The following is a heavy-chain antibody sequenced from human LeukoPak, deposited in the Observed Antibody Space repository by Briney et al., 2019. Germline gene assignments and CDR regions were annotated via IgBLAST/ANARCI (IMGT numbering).Heavy chain of an antibody. Sequence: TLSXXCXVSGGSISSSNWWSWVRPPPGKGLEWMGEIYHSGSTNYNPSLKRRVTISGDKAKNKLYMKLSSVTAADTAVYYCXSVAAADDXXXYFDFWGXGTLVTVSS. J-gene: IGHJ4*02. CDR1: GGSISSSNW. CDR3: XSVAAADDXXXYFDF. V-gene: IGHV4-4*02. CDR2: IYHSGST. D-gene: IGHD6-13*01.